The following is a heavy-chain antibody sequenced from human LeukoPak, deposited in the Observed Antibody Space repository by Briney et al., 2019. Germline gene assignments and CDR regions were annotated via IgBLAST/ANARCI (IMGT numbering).Heavy chain of an antibody. V-gene: IGHV4-34*01. Sequence: PSETLSLTCAVYGGSFSGYYWSWIRQPPGKGLEWIGSIYYSGSTYYNPSLKSRVTISVDTSKNQFSLKLSSVTAADTAVYYCARSTTVTTPDAFDIWGQGTMVTVSS. D-gene: IGHD4-17*01. CDR2: IYYSGST. J-gene: IGHJ3*02. CDR1: GGSFSGYY. CDR3: ARSTTVTTPDAFDI.